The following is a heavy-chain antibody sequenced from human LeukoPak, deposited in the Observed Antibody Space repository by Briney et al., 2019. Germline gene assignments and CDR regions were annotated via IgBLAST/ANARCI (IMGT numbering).Heavy chain of an antibody. J-gene: IGHJ6*03. CDR2: INPSSGGT. CDR3: ARVLGSVYYMDV. CDR1: GYTFTGYY. Sequence: GSVKVSCKASGYTFTGYYMHWVRQAPGQGLEWMGWINPSSGGTNYAQKFQGRVTMTRDTSISTAYMGLSRLRSDDTAVYYCARVLGSVYYMDVWGKGTTVTVSS. V-gene: IGHV1-2*02. D-gene: IGHD7-27*01.